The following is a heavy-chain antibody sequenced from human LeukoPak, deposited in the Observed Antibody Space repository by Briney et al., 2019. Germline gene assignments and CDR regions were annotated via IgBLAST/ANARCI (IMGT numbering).Heavy chain of an antibody. V-gene: IGHV3-21*01. CDR1: GFTFSSSA. D-gene: IGHD5-18*01. J-gene: IGHJ6*03. CDR3: ARGRGDTAMVMSYYMDV. Sequence: GGSLRLSCTASGFTFSSSAMSWVRQAPGKGLEWVSSIRSSSSYIYYADSVKGRFTISRDNAKNSLYLQMNSLRAEDTAVYYCARGRGDTAMVMSYYMDVWGKGTTVTVSS. CDR2: IRSSSSYI.